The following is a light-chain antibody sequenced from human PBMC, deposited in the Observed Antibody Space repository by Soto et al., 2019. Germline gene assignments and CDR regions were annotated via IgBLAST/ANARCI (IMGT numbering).Light chain of an antibody. V-gene: IGKV3-20*01. J-gene: IGKJ1*01. CDR2: GAS. CDR3: QQYGGSPPGT. Sequence: EIVLTQSPGTLSLSPGERATHSCRASQSVSSSYLAWYQQKPGQAPRLLIYGASSRATGIPDRFSGSGSGTDFTLTISRLEPEDFAVYYCQQYGGSPPGTCGQGTKVEIK. CDR1: QSVSSSY.